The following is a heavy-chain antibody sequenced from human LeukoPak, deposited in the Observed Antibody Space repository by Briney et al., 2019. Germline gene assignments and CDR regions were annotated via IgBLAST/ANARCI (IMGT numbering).Heavy chain of an antibody. Sequence: GGSLRLSCAASGFIFSGYDMNWVRQPPGKGLEWVSFISRSGRTIYYADSVKGRFTISRDDAKNSLYLQMNSLRAGDTALYYCASQYYYDNSAYYTSDWFAPWGQGTLVTVSS. CDR3: ASQYYYDNSAYYTSDWFAP. CDR2: ISRSGRTI. V-gene: IGHV3-48*03. J-gene: IGHJ5*02. D-gene: IGHD3-22*01. CDR1: GFIFSGYD.